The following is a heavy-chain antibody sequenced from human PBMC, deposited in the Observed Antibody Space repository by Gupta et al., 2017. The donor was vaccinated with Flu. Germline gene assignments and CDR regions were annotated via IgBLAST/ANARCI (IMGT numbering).Heavy chain of an antibody. D-gene: IGHD7-27*01. V-gene: IGHV3-23*01. Sequence: EVQLLGSGGGLVQPAGPLRLSCAASGLSLSSYAMGWVRQAPGRGLEWVSAISGSGGSTYYADSVKGRFTITRDNSKNTLYLQMNSLRAEDTAVYYYAKQSNWGNGGYWGQGTLVTVSS. CDR1: GLSLSSYA. CDR2: ISGSGGST. CDR3: AKQSNWGNGGY. J-gene: IGHJ4*02.